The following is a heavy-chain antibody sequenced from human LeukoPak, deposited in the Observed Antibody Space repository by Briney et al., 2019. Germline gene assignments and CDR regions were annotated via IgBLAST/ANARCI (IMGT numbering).Heavy chain of an antibody. CDR1: GSTFHSYI. D-gene: IGHD2-15*01. J-gene: IGHJ4*02. V-gene: IGHV1-69*13. CDR3: ARDQRPSCLGGICYSGDY. Sequence: ASVKVSCKASGSTFHSYIVTWVRQAPGQGLEWMGGIVPIIGTANYAQKFQGRVTITADDSTSTAYMELRSLRSEDTAIYYCARDQRPSCLGGICYSGDYWGQGTLATVTS. CDR2: IVPIIGTA.